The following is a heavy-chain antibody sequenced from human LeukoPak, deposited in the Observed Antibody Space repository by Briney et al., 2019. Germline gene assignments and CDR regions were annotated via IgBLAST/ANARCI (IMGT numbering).Heavy chain of an antibody. D-gene: IGHD3-10*01. V-gene: IGHV3-21*01. CDR2: SSSSSSYI. J-gene: IGHJ4*02. CDR3: AREGTMVRGVIITSKPRGENDY. CDR1: RFTFSSYS. Sequence: KPGGSLRLSCAASRFTFSSYSMNWVRQAPGKGLEWVSSSSSSSSYIYYADSVKGRFTISRDNAKNSLYLQMNSLRAEDTAVYYCAREGTMVRGVIITSKPRGENDYWGQGTLVTLSS.